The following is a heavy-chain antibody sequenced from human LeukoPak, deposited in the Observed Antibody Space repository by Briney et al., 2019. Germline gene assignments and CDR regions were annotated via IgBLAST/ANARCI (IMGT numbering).Heavy chain of an antibody. J-gene: IGHJ5*02. CDR3: ARHYGP. V-gene: IGHV3-48*01. CDR2: ISSGSSTI. CDR1: GFTFSTYS. Sequence: GGSLRLSCAASGFTFSTYSMNWVRQAPGKGLEWVSYISSGSSTIHYADSVKGRFTISRDNAKNSLYLQMNSLRAEDTAVYYCARHYGPWGQGTLVTVSS. D-gene: IGHD3-16*01.